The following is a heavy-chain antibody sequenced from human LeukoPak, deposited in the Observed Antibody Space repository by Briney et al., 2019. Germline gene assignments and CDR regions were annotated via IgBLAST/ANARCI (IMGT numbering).Heavy chain of an antibody. Sequence: ASVKVSCKASGYTFTGYYMHWVRQAPGQGLEWMGRINPNSGGTNYAQKFQGRVTMTRDTSISTAYMELRSLRSDDTAVYYCARANPPALYCSSTSCYSRFDYWGQGTLVTVSS. CDR3: ARANPPALYCSSTSCYSRFDY. D-gene: IGHD2-2*01. J-gene: IGHJ4*02. V-gene: IGHV1-2*06. CDR2: INPNSGGT. CDR1: GYTFTGYY.